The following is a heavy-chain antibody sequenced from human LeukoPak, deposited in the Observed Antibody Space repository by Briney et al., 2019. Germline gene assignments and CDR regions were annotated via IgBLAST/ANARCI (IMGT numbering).Heavy chain of an antibody. CDR2: INPSGGST. J-gene: IGHJ5*02. CDR3: ARKPGRGYCSSTSCSNWFDP. D-gene: IGHD2-2*01. CDR1: GYTFTSYY. V-gene: IGHV1-46*01. Sequence: ASVKVSCKASGYTFTSYYMHWVRQAPGQGLEWMGIINPSGGSTSYAQKFQGRVTMTEDTSTDTAYMELSSLRSEDTAVYYCARKPGRGYCSSTSCSNWFDPWGQGTLVTVSS.